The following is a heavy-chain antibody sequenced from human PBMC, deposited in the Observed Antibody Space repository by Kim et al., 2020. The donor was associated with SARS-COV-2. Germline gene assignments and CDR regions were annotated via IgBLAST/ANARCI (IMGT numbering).Heavy chain of an antibody. V-gene: IGHV4-34*01. Sequence: SETLSLTCAVYGGSFSGYYWSWIRQPPGKGLEWIGEINHSGSTNYNPSLKSRVTISVDTSKNQFSLKLSSVTAADTAVYYCARGGTMVRGVIGGLTRLPFDPWGQGTLVTVSS. J-gene: IGHJ5*02. CDR2: INHSGST. D-gene: IGHD3-10*01. CDR3: ARGGTMVRGVIGGLTRLPFDP. CDR1: GGSFSGYY.